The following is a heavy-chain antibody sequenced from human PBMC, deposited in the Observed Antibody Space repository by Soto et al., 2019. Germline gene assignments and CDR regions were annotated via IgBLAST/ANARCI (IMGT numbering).Heavy chain of an antibody. V-gene: IGHV1-18*04. Sequence: QVQLVQSGAEVKKPGASVKVSCKASGYTFTSYGISWVRQAPGQGLEWMGWISAYNGNTNYAQKLQGRVTMTTDTSTSTAYMELRSLRSDDTAVYYCAXXXXXXXVPAAPPNWFDPWGQGTLVTVSS. CDR2: ISAYNGNT. CDR1: GYTFTSYG. D-gene: IGHD2-2*01. J-gene: IGHJ5*02. CDR3: AXXXXXXXVPAAPPNWFDP.